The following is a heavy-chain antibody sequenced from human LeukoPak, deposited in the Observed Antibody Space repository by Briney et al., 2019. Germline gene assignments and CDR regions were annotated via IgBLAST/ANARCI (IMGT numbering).Heavy chain of an antibody. Sequence: AGGSLRLSCAASEFTFSSYAMSWVRQAPGKGLEWVSTVSGGGGTTYYADSVKGRFTISRDNSKNTLFLQMNSLRAEDTAIYYCAKDMGYCSSATCYGLDYWGQGTLVTVSS. V-gene: IGHV3-23*01. CDR1: EFTFSSYA. J-gene: IGHJ4*02. CDR2: VSGGGGTT. CDR3: AKDMGYCSSATCYGLDY. D-gene: IGHD2-2*01.